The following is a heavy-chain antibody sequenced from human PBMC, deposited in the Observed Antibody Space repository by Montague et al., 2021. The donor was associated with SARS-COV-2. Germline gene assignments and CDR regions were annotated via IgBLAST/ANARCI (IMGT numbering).Heavy chain of an antibody. V-gene: IGHV3-30-3*01. CDR3: ASPRGPSYYDILTGSAFDY. CDR1: GFTFSSYA. Sequence: SLRLSCAASGFTFSSYAMHRVRRAPGKGLEWVAVISYDGSNKYYADSVKGRFTISRDNSKNTPYLQMNSLRAEDTAVYYCASPRGPSYYDILTGSAFDYWGQGTLVTVSS. D-gene: IGHD3-9*01. J-gene: IGHJ4*02. CDR2: ISYDGSNK.